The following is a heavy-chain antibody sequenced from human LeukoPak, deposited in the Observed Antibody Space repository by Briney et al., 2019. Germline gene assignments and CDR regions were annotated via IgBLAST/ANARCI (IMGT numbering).Heavy chain of an antibody. CDR1: GGSISSSSYS. Sequence: SETLSLTCTVSGGSISSSSYSWGWIRQPPGKGLEWIGSIYYSGSTYYNPSLKSRVTISVDTSKNQFSLKLSSVTAADTAVYYCARRTYYYDSRGLYFDYWGQGTLVTVSS. CDR2: IYYSGST. D-gene: IGHD3-22*01. V-gene: IGHV4-39*01. J-gene: IGHJ4*02. CDR3: ARRTYYYDSRGLYFDY.